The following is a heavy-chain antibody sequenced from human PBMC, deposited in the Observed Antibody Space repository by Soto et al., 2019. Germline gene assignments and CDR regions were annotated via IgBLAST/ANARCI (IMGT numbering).Heavy chain of an antibody. CDR3: ARDVETGTFFHYYYGMDV. V-gene: IGHV1-18*01. Sequence: ASVKVSCKASGYTFTSYGISWVRQAPGQGLEWMGWISAYNGNTNYAQKLQGRVTITTDTSTSTAYMELRSLRSDDTAVYYCARDVETGTFFHYYYGMDVWGQGTTVTVSS. D-gene: IGHD1-1*01. J-gene: IGHJ6*02. CDR1: GYTFTSYG. CDR2: ISAYNGNT.